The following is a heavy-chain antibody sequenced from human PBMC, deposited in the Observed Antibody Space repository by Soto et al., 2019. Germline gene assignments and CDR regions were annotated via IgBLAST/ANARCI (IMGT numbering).Heavy chain of an antibody. D-gene: IGHD2-2*01. Sequence: WRPMRQSCAAAGDTISSFGMHWARQAPGKGLEWVAVIWYDGSNKVYADSVKGRFTISRDNSKNTLYLQMNSLRAEDTAVYYCARAKSSTSCYCYWFDPWGQGTLVTVSS. CDR2: IWYDGSNK. CDR1: GDTISSFG. J-gene: IGHJ5*02. CDR3: ARAKSSTSCYCYWFDP. V-gene: IGHV3-33*01.